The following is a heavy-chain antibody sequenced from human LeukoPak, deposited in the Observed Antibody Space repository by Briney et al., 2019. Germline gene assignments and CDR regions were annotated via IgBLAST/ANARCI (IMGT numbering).Heavy chain of an antibody. CDR1: GGSVSSGSYY. V-gene: IGHV4-61*01. CDR3: ARETAGYCSSTSWYQIDY. J-gene: IGHJ4*02. D-gene: IGHD2-2*01. Sequence: SETLSLTCTVSGGSVSSGSYYWSWIRQPPGKGLEWIGYIYYSGSTNYNSFLKSRVTISVDTSKNQFSLKLSSVTAADTAVYYCARETAGYCSSTSWYQIDYWGQGTLVTVSS. CDR2: IYYSGST.